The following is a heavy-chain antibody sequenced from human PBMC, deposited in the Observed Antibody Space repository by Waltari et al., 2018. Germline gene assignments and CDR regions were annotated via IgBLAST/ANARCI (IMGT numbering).Heavy chain of an antibody. Sequence: QVQLLQWGAGLLKPSETLSLTCAVYGGSFSGYYWSWLRQLPGKGLEWHGEINHNASHDYHPSLKSRATISIETSKNQFSLKRDSVTAADTGVYYCARGWLQVAPPYYYYMDVWDRGTAVTVSS. CDR2: INHNASH. CDR1: GGSFSGYY. V-gene: IGHV4-34*01. J-gene: IGHJ6*03. CDR3: ARGWLQVAPPYYYYMDV. D-gene: IGHD6-19*01.